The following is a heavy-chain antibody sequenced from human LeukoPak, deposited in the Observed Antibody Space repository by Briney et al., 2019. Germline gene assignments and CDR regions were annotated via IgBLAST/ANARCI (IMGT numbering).Heavy chain of an antibody. CDR3: ARVVYNWNWVYYYYYMDV. D-gene: IGHD1-7*01. CDR1: GGSISSTSYY. CDR2: IYYSGST. Sequence: PSETLSLTCTVSGGSISSTSYYWGWIRQPPGKGLEWIGSIYYSGSTYYNPSLKSRVTISVDTSKNQFSLKLSSVTAADTAVYYCARVVYNWNWVYYYYYMDVWGKGTTVTVSS. J-gene: IGHJ6*03. V-gene: IGHV4-39*07.